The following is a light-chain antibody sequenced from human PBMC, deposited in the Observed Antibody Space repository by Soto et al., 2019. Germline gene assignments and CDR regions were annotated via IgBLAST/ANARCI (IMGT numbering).Light chain of an antibody. CDR3: QQSYSTPPWT. CDR2: AAS. CDR1: QTISSW. V-gene: IGKV1-39*01. Sequence: DIQMTQSPSTLSGSVGDRVTITCRASQTISSWLAWYLQKPGKAPKLLIYAASNLQSGVPSRFSGSGSGTDFTLTISSLQPEDFATYFCQQSYSTPPWTFGQGTKVDVK. J-gene: IGKJ1*01.